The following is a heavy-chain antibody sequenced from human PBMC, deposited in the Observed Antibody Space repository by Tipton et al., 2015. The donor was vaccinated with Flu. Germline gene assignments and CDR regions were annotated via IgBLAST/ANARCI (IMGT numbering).Heavy chain of an antibody. J-gene: IGHJ6*02. Sequence: GSLRLSCAASGFTFSRFEMNWVRQAPGKGLEWVSYISSSGTTTYYADSVKGRFTISRDDAKSSLYLQMNSLRGEDMAVYYCARRPLPSSTDYYGLDVWGQGTTVTVSS. CDR1: GFTFSRFE. CDR3: ARRPLPSSTDYYGLDV. CDR2: ISSSGTTT. V-gene: IGHV3-48*03.